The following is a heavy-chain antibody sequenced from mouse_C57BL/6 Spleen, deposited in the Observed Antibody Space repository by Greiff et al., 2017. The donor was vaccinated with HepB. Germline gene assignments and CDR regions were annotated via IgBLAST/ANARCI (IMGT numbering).Heavy chain of an antibody. CDR3: ARGELRLRPYAMDY. J-gene: IGHJ4*01. V-gene: IGHV1-80*01. CDR2: IYPGDGDT. D-gene: IGHD3-2*02. Sequence: VQLQQSGAELVKPGASVKISCKASGYAFSSYWMNWVKQRPGKGLEWIGQIYPGDGDTNYNGKFKGKATLTADKSSSTAYMQLSSLTSEDSAVYFCARGELRLRPYAMDYWGQGTSVTVSS. CDR1: GYAFSSYW.